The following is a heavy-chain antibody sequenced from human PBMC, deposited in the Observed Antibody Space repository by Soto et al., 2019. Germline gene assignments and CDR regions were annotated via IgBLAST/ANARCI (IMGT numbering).Heavy chain of an antibody. D-gene: IGHD2-15*01. CDR2: INSDGSST. CDR3: ASLETGVVVAANDAFDI. CDR1: GFTFSSYW. Sequence: GGSLRLSCAASGFTFSSYWMHWVRQAPGKGLEWVSRINSDGSSTSYADSVKGRFTISRDNAKNTLYLQMNSLRAEDTAVYYCASLETGVVVAANDAFDIWGQGTMVTVSS. J-gene: IGHJ3*02. V-gene: IGHV3-74*01.